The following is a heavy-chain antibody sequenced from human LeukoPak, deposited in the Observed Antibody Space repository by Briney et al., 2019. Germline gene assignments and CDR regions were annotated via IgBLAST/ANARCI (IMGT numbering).Heavy chain of an antibody. J-gene: IGHJ5*02. CDR2: IIPIFGTA. CDR3: AGSSGGSYLPYNWFDP. V-gene: IGHV1-69*01. D-gene: IGHD2-15*01. CDR1: GGTFSIYA. Sequence: GASVTVSFTASGGTFSIYAISWVRQAPGQGLEWMGGIIPIFGTANYAQKFQGRVTITADESTSTAYMELSSLRSEDTAVYYCAGSSGGSYLPYNWFDPWGQGTLVTVSS.